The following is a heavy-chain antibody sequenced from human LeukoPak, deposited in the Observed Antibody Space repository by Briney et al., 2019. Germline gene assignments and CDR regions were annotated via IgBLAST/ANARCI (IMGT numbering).Heavy chain of an antibody. V-gene: IGHV4-59*01. J-gene: IGHJ4*02. CDR1: GGSINNYY. Sequence: SKTLSLTCTVSGGSINNYYWSWIRQPPGKGLEWIGYIYYSGSTNYNPSLKSRVTFSVDTSKNQFSLKLNSVTAADTAVYYCARAHSVAVAADTLDYWGQGTLVTVSS. D-gene: IGHD6-19*01. CDR3: ARAHSVAVAADTLDY. CDR2: IYYSGST.